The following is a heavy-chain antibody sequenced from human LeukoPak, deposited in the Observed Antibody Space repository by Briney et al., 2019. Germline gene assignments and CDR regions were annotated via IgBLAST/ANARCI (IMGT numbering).Heavy chain of an antibody. D-gene: IGHD5-18*01. CDR3: PRERRNTPMDV. CDR1: GFTFSTYT. V-gene: IGHV3-21*01. J-gene: IGHJ6*02. Sequence: LGGSLRLSCEASGFTFSTYTMNWVRQAPGKGLEWVSFISPSSSSIYYADSVKGRFTVSRDNAKNSLYLQMYSLRAEDTALYYCPRERRNTPMDVWGQGTTVTVSS. CDR2: ISPSSSSI.